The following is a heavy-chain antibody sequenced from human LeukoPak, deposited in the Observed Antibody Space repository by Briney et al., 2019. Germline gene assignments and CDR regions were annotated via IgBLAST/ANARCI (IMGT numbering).Heavy chain of an antibody. CDR3: ARGRSGRVFDY. Sequence: PSETLSLTCAVYGGSFSGYYWSWIRQPPGKGLEWIGEINHSGSTNYNPSLKSRVTISVDTSKNQFSLKLSSVTAADMAVYYCARGRSGRVFDYWGQGTLVTVSS. V-gene: IGHV4-34*01. J-gene: IGHJ4*02. CDR1: GGSFSGYY. D-gene: IGHD1-26*01. CDR2: INHSGST.